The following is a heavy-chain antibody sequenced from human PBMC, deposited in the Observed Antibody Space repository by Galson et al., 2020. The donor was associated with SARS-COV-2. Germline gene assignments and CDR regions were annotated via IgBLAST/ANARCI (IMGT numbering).Heavy chain of an antibody. J-gene: IGHJ6*02. V-gene: IGHV3-72*01. CDR3: GLWSSNGRLDV. CDR1: TFTLSDHY. Sequence: GESLKISCAVSTFTLSDHYIDWVRQAPGKGLEWIGRTKNKRNSYATEYAASVRDRFSISRDDSKNSVYLQMSSLKGEDTAVYYCGLWSSNGRLDVWGQGTTVIVSS. D-gene: IGHD3-10*01. CDR2: TKNKRNSYAT.